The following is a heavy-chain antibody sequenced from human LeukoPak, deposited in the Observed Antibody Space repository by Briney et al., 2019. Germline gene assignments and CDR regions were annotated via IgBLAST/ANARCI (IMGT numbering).Heavy chain of an antibody. CDR3: ASGCSGGGCYSD. D-gene: IGHD2-21*01. CDR1: GFTFSSYA. V-gene: IGHV3-64*01. CDR2: ISSNGGST. J-gene: IGHJ4*02. Sequence: GGSLRLSCAASGFTFSSYAMHWVRQAPGKGLEYVSAISSNGGSTYYANSVKGRFTISRDNSKNTLYLQMGSLRAEDMAVYYCASGCSGGGCYSDWGQGTLVTVSS.